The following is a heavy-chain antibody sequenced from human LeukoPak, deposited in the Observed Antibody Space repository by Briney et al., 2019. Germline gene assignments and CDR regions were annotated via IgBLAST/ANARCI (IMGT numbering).Heavy chain of an antibody. D-gene: IGHD4-11*01. CDR1: GFTFSTYS. CDR3: ARDQTTVTTAYFYY. J-gene: IGHJ4*02. CDR2: ISSSSRYI. Sequence: PGGSLRLSCAASGFTFSTYSMNWVRQAPGKGLEWVSSISSSSRYIYYADSVKGRFTISRDNAKNSLYLQINSLRAEDTAVYYCARDQTTVTTAYFYYWGQGTLVTVSS. V-gene: IGHV3-21*01.